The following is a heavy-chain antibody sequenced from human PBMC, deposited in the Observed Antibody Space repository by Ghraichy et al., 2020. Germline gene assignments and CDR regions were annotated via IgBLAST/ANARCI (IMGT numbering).Heavy chain of an antibody. CDR1: GFTFSNYA. Sequence: GGSLRLSCAASGFTFSNYAMNWVRQAPGKGLEWVSGIIGDGGTTFHADSVRGRFTISRDNSKNTLYLKMNSLRVEDTAVYYCAKGYGMDVWGQGTTVSVSS. V-gene: IGHV3-23*01. J-gene: IGHJ6*02. D-gene: IGHD2-15*01. CDR2: IIGDGGTT. CDR3: AKGYGMDV.